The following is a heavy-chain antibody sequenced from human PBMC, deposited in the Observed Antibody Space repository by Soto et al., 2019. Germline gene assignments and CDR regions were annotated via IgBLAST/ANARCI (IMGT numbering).Heavy chain of an antibody. CDR3: ARDDGSNSYYFDY. CDR1: GYTFTSHS. CDR2: INTGNGNT. D-gene: IGHD7-27*01. V-gene: IGHV1-3*04. J-gene: IGHJ4*02. Sequence: GASVKVSCKASGYTFTSHSMHWVRQAPGHRLEWMGWINTGNGNTKYSQKFQGRVTITRDTSASTAFMELSSLGSEDTAVYFCARDDGSNSYYFDYWGQGTLVTVSS.